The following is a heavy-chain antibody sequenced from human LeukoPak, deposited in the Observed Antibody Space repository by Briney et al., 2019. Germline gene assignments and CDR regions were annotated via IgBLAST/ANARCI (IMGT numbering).Heavy chain of an antibody. J-gene: IGHJ4*02. Sequence: GGSLRLSCTASGFFSSDAMSWVRQAPGKGLECVSAISGSGGITYYADSVKGRFTISRDNSKNTLYLQMNSLRAEDTAVYYCAKTLNNYDFWSGYAFYFDYWGQGTLVTVSS. CDR2: ISGSGGIT. CDR3: AKTLNNYDFWSGYAFYFDY. CDR1: GFFSSDA. V-gene: IGHV3-23*01. D-gene: IGHD3-3*01.